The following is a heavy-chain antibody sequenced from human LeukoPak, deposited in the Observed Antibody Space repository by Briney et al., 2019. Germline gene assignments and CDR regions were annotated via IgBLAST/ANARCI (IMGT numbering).Heavy chain of an antibody. CDR3: ARQVSDYFYYYIDV. J-gene: IGHJ6*03. CDR2: IYYSGTT. Sequence: PSETLSLTXSVSGGSISSSSYYWNWIGQPPGKGLEWVGSIYYSGTTYYNSSLKSRVTISEDTSKNRFSLMLTSVTAADTAVYYCARQVSDYFYYYIDVWGEGTTVIVSS. V-gene: IGHV4-39*01. CDR1: GGSISSSSYY.